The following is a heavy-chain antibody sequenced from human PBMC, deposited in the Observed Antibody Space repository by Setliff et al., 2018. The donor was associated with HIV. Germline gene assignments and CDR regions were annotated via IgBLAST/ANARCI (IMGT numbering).Heavy chain of an antibody. J-gene: IGHJ4*02. V-gene: IGHV1-46*04. D-gene: IGHD1-26*01. CDR1: GYKFSPYR. CDR3: ALASIVSTARWNH. CDR2: IDPGSGAA. Sequence: ASVKVSCKTSGYKFSPYRIHWVRQAPGQGLEWIGIIDPGSGAATYAQKLQGRITMTRDTSTTTVYMHLNSLTSDDSAVYYCALASIVSTARWNHWGRGTTVTVSS.